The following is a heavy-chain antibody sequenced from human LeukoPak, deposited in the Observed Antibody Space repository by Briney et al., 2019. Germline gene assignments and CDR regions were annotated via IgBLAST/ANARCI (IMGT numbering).Heavy chain of an antibody. CDR3: ARDKRIQLWLPDY. CDR2: INAGNGNT. Sequence: ASVKVSCKASGYTFTSYAMHWVRQAPGQRLEWMGRINAGNGNTKYSQKFQGRVTITRDTSASTAYMELSSLRSEDTAVYYCARDKRIQLWLPDYWGQGTLVTVSS. D-gene: IGHD5-18*01. CDR1: GYTFTSYA. J-gene: IGHJ4*02. V-gene: IGHV1-3*01.